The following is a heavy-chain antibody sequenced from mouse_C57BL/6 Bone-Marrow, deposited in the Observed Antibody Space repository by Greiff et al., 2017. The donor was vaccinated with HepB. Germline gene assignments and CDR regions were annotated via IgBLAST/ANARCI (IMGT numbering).Heavy chain of an antibody. Sequence: VQLQESGGGLVQPGGSLKLSCAASGFTFSDYYMYWVRQTPEKRLEWVAYISNGGGSTYYPDTVKGRFTISRDNAKNTLYLQMSRLKSEDTAMYYCARHYYGSSRGWDFDVWGTGTTVTVSS. V-gene: IGHV5-12*01. CDR2: ISNGGGST. D-gene: IGHD1-1*01. CDR1: GFTFSDYY. CDR3: ARHYYGSSRGWDFDV. J-gene: IGHJ1*03.